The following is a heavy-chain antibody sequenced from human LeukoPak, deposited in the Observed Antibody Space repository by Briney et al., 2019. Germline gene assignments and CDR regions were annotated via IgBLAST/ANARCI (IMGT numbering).Heavy chain of an antibody. CDR3: ARDSGYCSSTSCYTPHNYYYYYMDV. Sequence: GASVKVSCKASGYTFTSYGISWVRQAPGQGLEWMGWISAYNGNTNYAQKLQGRVTMTTDTSTSTAYMELRSLRSDDTAVYYCARDSGYCSSTSCYTPHNYYYYYMDVWGKGTTVTVSS. J-gene: IGHJ6*03. V-gene: IGHV1-18*01. CDR2: ISAYNGNT. D-gene: IGHD2-2*02. CDR1: GYTFTSYG.